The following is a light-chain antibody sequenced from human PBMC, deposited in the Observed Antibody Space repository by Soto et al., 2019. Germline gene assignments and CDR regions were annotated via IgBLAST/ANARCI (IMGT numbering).Light chain of an antibody. V-gene: IGKV3-20*01. Sequence: EIVLTQSPGTLSLSPGERATLSCRASQNINSRYLAWYQQKPGQAPRLLIYGASSRATGIPDRFSGSGSGTDFNLTISRLEPEDLAVAYCQQYGSSPGFTFGPGTKVDIK. CDR2: GAS. CDR3: QQYGSSPGFT. CDR1: QNINSRY. J-gene: IGKJ3*01.